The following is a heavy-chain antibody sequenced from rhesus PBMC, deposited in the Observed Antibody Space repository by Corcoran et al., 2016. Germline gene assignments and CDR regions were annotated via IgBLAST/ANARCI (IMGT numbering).Heavy chain of an antibody. CDR3: ARQTTVGDHCYFDI. J-gene: IGHJ2*01. CDR2: ISYSGSP. Sequence: QVQLQESGPGLVKPSETLSLACTVSGGSISSGYYYWSWIRQAPGKGLEWIGYISYSGSPSYSPSLKSRVTISRDTSNNQFSLRLSSVTAADTAVYYCARQTTVGDHCYFDIWGPGTPITISS. CDR1: GGSISSGYYY. D-gene: IGHD4-29*01. V-gene: IGHV4-122*02.